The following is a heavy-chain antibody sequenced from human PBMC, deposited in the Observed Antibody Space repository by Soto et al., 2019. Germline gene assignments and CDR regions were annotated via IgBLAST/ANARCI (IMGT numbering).Heavy chain of an antibody. Sequence: PGGSLRLCCAASGFTFSSYAMGWVRQAPGKGLEWVSAISGSGGSTYYADSVKGRFTISRDNSKNTLYLQMNSLRAEDTAVYYCAKGFVVVVAATPYNWFDPWGQGTLVTVPS. CDR1: GFTFSSYA. D-gene: IGHD2-15*01. CDR2: ISGSGGST. CDR3: AKGFVVVVAATPYNWFDP. V-gene: IGHV3-23*01. J-gene: IGHJ5*02.